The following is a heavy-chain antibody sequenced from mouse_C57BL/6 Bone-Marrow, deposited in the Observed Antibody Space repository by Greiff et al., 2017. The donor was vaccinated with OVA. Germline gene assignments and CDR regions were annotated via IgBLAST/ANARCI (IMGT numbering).Heavy chain of an antibody. D-gene: IGHD1-1*01. CDR1: GYAFSSSW. CDR3: ARWDYYGSSYLYAMDY. V-gene: IGHV1-82*01. J-gene: IGHJ4*01. Sequence: QVQLKQSGPELVKPGASVKISCKASGYAFSSSWMNWVKQRPGKGLEWIGRIYPGDGDTNYNGKFKGKATLTADKSSSTAYMQLSSLTSEDSAVYFCARWDYYGSSYLYAMDYWGQGTSVTVSS. CDR2: IYPGDGDT.